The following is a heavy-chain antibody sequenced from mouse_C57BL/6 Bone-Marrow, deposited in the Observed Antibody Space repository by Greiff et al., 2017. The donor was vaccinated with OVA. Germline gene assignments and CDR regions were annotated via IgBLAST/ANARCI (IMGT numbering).Heavy chain of an antibody. Sequence: EVKLQESGGGLVQPGGSLSLSCAASGFTFTDYYMSWVRQPPGKALEWLGFIRNKANGYTTEYSASVKGRFTISRDNSQSILYLQMNALRAEDSATYYCASHDYRYFDVWGTGTTVTVSS. CDR2: IRNKANGYTT. V-gene: IGHV7-3*01. J-gene: IGHJ1*03. D-gene: IGHD2-4*01. CDR1: GFTFTDYY. CDR3: ASHDYRYFDV.